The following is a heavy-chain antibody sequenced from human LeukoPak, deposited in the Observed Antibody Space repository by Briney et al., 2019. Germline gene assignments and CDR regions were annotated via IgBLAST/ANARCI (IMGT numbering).Heavy chain of an antibody. V-gene: IGHV3-30*02. D-gene: IGHD1-26*01. CDR2: IRYDGSNK. CDR1: GFTFSSYG. J-gene: IGHJ4*02. Sequence: PGGSLRLSCAASGFTFSSYGMHWVRQAPGKGLEWVAFIRYDGSNKYYADSVKGRFTISRDNSKNTLYLQMNSLRAEDTAVYYCAKDRVVGAPRNPFDYWGQGTLVTVSS. CDR3: AKDRVVGAPRNPFDY.